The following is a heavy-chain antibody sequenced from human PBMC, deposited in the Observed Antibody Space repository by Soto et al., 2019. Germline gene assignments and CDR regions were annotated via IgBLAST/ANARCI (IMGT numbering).Heavy chain of an antibody. CDR1: GFTFSSYA. CDR2: ISYDGSNK. Sequence: PGGSLRLSCAASGFTFSSYAMHWARQAPGKGLEWVAVISYDGSNKYYADSVKGRFTISRDNSKNTLYLQMNSLRAEDTAVYYCAREDEEVVAAIEYNWFDPCGQGTLVTVSS. D-gene: IGHD2-15*01. V-gene: IGHV3-30-3*01. CDR3: AREDEEVVAAIEYNWFDP. J-gene: IGHJ5*02.